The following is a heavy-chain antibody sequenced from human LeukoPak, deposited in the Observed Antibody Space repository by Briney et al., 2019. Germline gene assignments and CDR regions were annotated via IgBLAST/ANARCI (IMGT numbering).Heavy chain of an antibody. D-gene: IGHD3-16*01. CDR3: ARSNNGGWGYGDY. Sequence: PGGSLRLSCAASGFTFSNDGMHWVRQAPGKGLEWVAVIWYDGSNKYYADSVKGRFTISRDNSKDTLYVQMSSLRAEDTAVYYCARSNNGGWGYGDYWGQGSLVTVSS. CDR1: GFTFSNDG. J-gene: IGHJ4*02. V-gene: IGHV3-33*01. CDR2: IWYDGSNK.